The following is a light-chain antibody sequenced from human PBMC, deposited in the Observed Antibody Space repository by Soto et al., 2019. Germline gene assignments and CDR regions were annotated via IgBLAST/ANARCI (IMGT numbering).Light chain of an antibody. Sequence: DIQMTQSPSTLSASVVDRVTITCRASQSISSWLAWYQQKPGKAPKLLIYDASSLESGVPSRFSGSGSGTEFTLTIPSLQPDDFATYYCQQYNSYPWTFGQGTKVDIK. V-gene: IGKV1-5*01. J-gene: IGKJ1*01. CDR3: QQYNSYPWT. CDR2: DAS. CDR1: QSISSW.